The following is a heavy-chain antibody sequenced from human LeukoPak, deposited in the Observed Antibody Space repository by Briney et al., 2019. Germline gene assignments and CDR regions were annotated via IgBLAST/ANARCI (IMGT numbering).Heavy chain of an antibody. J-gene: IGHJ6*03. Sequence: ASVKVSCKASGYTFTGYYMHWVRQAPGQGLEWMGWINPNSGGTNYAQKFQGRVTMTRDTSISTAYMELSRLRSDDTAVYYCARSESGSGWYVESYYYYYMDVWGKGTTVTISS. CDR2: INPNSGGT. V-gene: IGHV1-2*02. CDR3: ARSESGSGWYVESYYYYYMDV. CDR1: GYTFTGYY. D-gene: IGHD6-19*01.